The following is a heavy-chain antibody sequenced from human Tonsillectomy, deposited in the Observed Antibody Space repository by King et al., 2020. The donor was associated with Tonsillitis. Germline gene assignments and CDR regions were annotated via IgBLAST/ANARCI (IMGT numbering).Heavy chain of an antibody. Sequence: VQLVQSGGGLGQPGRSLRLSCAASGFTFDDYAMHWVRQAPGKGLDWVSGISWNSGVTGYAVSVKGRFTISRDNAKNSLYLQINSLRAEDTALYYCAKDTRALYDFWTGSFDYWGQGTLVTVSS. D-gene: IGHD3-3*01. J-gene: IGHJ4*02. CDR3: AKDTRALYDFWTGSFDY. CDR2: ISWNSGVT. V-gene: IGHV3-9*01. CDR1: GFTFDDYA.